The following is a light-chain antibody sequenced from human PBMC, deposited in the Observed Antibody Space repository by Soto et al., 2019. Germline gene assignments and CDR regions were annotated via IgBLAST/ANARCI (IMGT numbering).Light chain of an antibody. J-gene: IGLJ2*01. CDR3: LSFDSSLSVV. Sequence: QSVLTQPPSVSGAPGQRVTISCTGSSSNIGAGYDVHWYQQLPGRAPKLLIYGNTNRPSGVPDRFSGSKSGTSDSLAITGLQAEDEADYYCLSFDSSLSVVFGGGTKLTVL. V-gene: IGLV1-40*01. CDR2: GNT. CDR1: SSNIGAGYD.